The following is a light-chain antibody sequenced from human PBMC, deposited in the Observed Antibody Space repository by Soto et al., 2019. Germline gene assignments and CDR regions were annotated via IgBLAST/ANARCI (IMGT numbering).Light chain of an antibody. CDR2: DAS. CDR1: QSIGSY. J-gene: IGKJ3*01. CDR3: QQRSTWPPFS. V-gene: IGKV3-11*01. Sequence: EIVLTQSPATLSLSLGERATLSCRASQSIGSYLAWYQHKLGQPPRLLIYDASNRATGIPVRFSGSGSGTDFTLNIRSLEPEDFAVYYCQQRSTWPPFSLGPGTKVDIK.